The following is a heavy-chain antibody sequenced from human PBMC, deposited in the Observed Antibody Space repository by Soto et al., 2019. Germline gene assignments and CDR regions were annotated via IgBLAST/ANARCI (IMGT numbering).Heavy chain of an antibody. Sequence: PSETLSLTCTVSGDSVSSGSYYWSWIRQPPGKGLDWIGNIYYTGSTNYNPSFKSRVTISVDVSQNQFSLRLRSLTAADTAVYYCARGHIELRANWFDPCGQTTLVTVSS. J-gene: IGHJ5*02. D-gene: IGHD2-8*01. CDR1: GDSVSSGSYY. CDR2: IYYTGST. V-gene: IGHV4-61*01. CDR3: ARGHIELRANWFDP.